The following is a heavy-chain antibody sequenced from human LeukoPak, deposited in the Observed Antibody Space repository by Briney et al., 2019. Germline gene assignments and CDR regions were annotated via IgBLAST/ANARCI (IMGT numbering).Heavy chain of an antibody. J-gene: IGHJ6*03. CDR3: ARDRRMTDYMDV. V-gene: IGHV1-69*04. CDR1: GGTFSSYA. D-gene: IGHD2-8*01. Sequence: SVKVSCKASGGTFSSYAISWVRQAPGQGLEWMARIIRSRGIANYAQKLQGRVTITADKSTSPAYMELSSLRSEDTAVYYCARDRRMTDYMDVWGKGTTVTVSS. CDR2: IIRSRGIA.